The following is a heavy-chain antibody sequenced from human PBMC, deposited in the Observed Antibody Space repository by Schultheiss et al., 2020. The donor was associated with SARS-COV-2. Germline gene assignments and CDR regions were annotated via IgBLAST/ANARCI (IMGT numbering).Heavy chain of an antibody. Sequence: GESLKISCAASGFTFSRFGMHWVRQGPGKGLEWVAVIWYDGSNKYYADSVKGRFTISRDNSKNTLYLQMNSLRAEDTAVYYCARDWSGSFDYWGQGTLVTVSS. V-gene: IGHV3-33*08. CDR2: IWYDGSNK. CDR1: GFTFSRFG. CDR3: ARDWSGSFDY. D-gene: IGHD1-26*01. J-gene: IGHJ4*02.